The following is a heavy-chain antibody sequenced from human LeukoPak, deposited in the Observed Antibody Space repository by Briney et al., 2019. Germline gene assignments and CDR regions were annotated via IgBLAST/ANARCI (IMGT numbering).Heavy chain of an antibody. D-gene: IGHD6-6*01. Sequence: GGSLRLSCAASGFTFSSYSMNWVRQAPGKGLEWVSSISSGSTYMYYADSVKGRFTTSRDNAQNSMYLQMNSLRAEDTAVYYCGRVGGRSKAAKGDAFDIWGQGTMVTVSS. CDR2: ISSGSTYM. V-gene: IGHV3-21*04. CDR3: GRVGGRSKAAKGDAFDI. J-gene: IGHJ3*02. CDR1: GFTFSSYS.